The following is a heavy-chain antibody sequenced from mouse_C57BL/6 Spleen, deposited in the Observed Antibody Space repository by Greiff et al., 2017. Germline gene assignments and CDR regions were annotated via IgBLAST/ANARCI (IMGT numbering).Heavy chain of an antibody. D-gene: IGHD4-1*01. CDR1: GYTFTSYW. V-gene: IGHV1-72*01. CDR3: ARSQTGTDWYFDV. J-gene: IGHJ1*03. Sequence: VQLQQPGAELVKPGASVTLSCQASGYTFTSYWMHWVKQRPGRGLAWIGRIDPNSGGTKYNEKFKSKATLTVDKPSSTAYMQLSSLTSEDSAVYYCARSQTGTDWYFDVWGTGTTVTVSS. CDR2: IDPNSGGT.